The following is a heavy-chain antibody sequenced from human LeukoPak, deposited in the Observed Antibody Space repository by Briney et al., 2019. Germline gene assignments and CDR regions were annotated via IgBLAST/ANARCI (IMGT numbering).Heavy chain of an antibody. J-gene: IGHJ5*02. D-gene: IGHD2-15*01. CDR2: ISWNSGSI. Sequence: GGSLRLSCAASGFTFDDYAMHWVRQVPGKGLEWVSGISWNSGSIGYADSVKGRFTISRDNAKNSLYLQMNSLRAEDTALYYCAKDVAGWFDPWGQGTLVTVSS. V-gene: IGHV3-9*01. CDR3: AKDVAGWFDP. CDR1: GFTFDDYA.